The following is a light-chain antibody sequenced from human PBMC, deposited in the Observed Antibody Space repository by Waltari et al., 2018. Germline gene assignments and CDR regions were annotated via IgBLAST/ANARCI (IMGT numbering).Light chain of an antibody. CDR2: AAS. V-gene: IGKV3-20*01. J-gene: IGKJ5*01. CDR1: QSVSSIY. Sequence: EIVLTQSPGTLSLSPGERATLSCRASQSVSSIYLVWYQQKPGQAPRLLIYAASNRATGTPDRFSGSGSGTEFTFTISRLEPEDFAVYYCQLYGRSLGLTFGQGTRLE. CDR3: QLYGRSLGLT.